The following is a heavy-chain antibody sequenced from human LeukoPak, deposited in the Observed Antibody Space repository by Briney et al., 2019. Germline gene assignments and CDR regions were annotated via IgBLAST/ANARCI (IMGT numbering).Heavy chain of an antibody. D-gene: IGHD6-13*01. CDR3: ARGGSYSSSWYWFDP. CDR1: GGSISSSSYY. V-gene: IGHV4-39*01. Sequence: SETLSLTCTVSGGSISSSSYYWGWIRQPPGKGLEWIGSIYYRGSTYYNPSLKSRATISVDTSKNQFSLKLSSVTAADTAVYYCARGGSYSSSWYWFDPWGQGTLVTVSS. J-gene: IGHJ5*02. CDR2: IYYRGST.